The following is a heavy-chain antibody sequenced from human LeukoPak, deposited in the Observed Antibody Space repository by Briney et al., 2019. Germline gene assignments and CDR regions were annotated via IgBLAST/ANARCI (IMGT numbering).Heavy chain of an antibody. Sequence: PSETLSLTCAVYGGSFSGYYWSWIRQPPGKGLEWIGEINHSGSTNYNPSLKSRVTISVDTSKNQFSLKLSSVTAADTAVYYCARGRGSYYVVYFDSWGQGTLVTVSS. V-gene: IGHV4-34*01. D-gene: IGHD1-26*01. CDR3: ARGRGSYYVVYFDS. J-gene: IGHJ4*02. CDR2: INHSGST. CDR1: GGSFSGYY.